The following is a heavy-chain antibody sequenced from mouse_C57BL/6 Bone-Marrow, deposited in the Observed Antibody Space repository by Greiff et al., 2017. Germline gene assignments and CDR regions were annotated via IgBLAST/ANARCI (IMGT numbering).Heavy chain of an antibody. J-gene: IGHJ1*03. CDR1: GYTFTSYW. CDR2: IDPSDSYT. D-gene: IGHD1-1*01. V-gene: IGHV1-69*01. CDR3: ARSYYGSSYQYFDV. Sequence: VQLQQPGAELVMPGASVKLSCKASGYTFTSYWMHWVKQRPGQGLEWIGEIDPSDSYTNYNQKFKGKSTLTVDKSSSTAYMQLSSLTSEDSAVYYCARSYYGSSYQYFDVWGTGTTVTVSS.